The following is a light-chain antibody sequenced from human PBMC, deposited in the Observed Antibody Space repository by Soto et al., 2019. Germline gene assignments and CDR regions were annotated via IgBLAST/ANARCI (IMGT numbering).Light chain of an antibody. CDR2: EVN. CDR3: SSYAGNKLL. Sequence: QAVVTQPASVSASPGQSITISCTGTSSDVGGYKFVSWYQHHPGKAPELMIYEVNNRPSGVSNRFSGSKSGNTASLTVSGLRAEDEADYYCSSYAGNKLLFGGGTKVTVL. CDR1: SSDVGGYKF. V-gene: IGLV2-14*01. J-gene: IGLJ2*01.